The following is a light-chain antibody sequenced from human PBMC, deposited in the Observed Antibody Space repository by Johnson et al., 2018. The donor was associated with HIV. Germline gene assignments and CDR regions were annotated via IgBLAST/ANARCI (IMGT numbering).Light chain of an antibody. CDR2: DNN. CDR1: SSNIGNNY. CDR3: GTWDSSLILYV. Sequence: SVLTQPPSVSAAPGQKVTISCSGSSSNIGNNYVSWYQQLPGTAPKLLIYDNNKRPSGIPDRFSGSKSGTSATLGITGLQTGDEADYYCGTWDSSLILYVFGTGTKFTVL. V-gene: IGLV1-51*01. J-gene: IGLJ1*01.